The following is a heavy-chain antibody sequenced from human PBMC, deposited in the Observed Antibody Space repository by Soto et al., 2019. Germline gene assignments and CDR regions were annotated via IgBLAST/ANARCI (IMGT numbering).Heavy chain of an antibody. D-gene: IGHD1-26*01. J-gene: IGHJ4*02. CDR2: INPSGGST. CDR1: GYTFTSYY. CDR3: ARDLTGAHLDY. V-gene: IGHV1-46*01. Sequence: ASVKVSCKASGYTFTSYYMHWVRQAPGQGLEWMGIINPSGGSTSYAQKFQGRVTMTTDTSTSTAYMELRSLRSDDTAVYYCARDLTGAHLDYWGQGTLVTVSS.